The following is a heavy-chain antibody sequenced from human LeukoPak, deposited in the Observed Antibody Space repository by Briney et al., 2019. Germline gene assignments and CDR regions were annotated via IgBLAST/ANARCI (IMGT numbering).Heavy chain of an antibody. CDR2: INHSGST. D-gene: IGHD3-3*01. CDR3: ARTRYYDFWSGYIGQPTRAGNWFDP. V-gene: IGHV4-34*01. CDR1: GGSFSGYY. J-gene: IGHJ5*02. Sequence: PSETLSLTCAVYGGSFSGYYWSWIRQPPGKGLEWIGEINHSGSTNYNPSLKSRVTISVDTSKNQFSLRLSSVTAAGTAVYYCARTRYYDFWSGYIGQPTRAGNWFDPWGQGTLVTVSS.